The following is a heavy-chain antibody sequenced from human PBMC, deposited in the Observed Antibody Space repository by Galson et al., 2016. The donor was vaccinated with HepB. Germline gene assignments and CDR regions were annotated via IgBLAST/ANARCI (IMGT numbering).Heavy chain of an antibody. CDR1: GDSISSSGNF. J-gene: IGHJ4*02. CDR2: ISYSGRT. CDR3: AANRGGSGSYDY. V-gene: IGHV4-39*07. D-gene: IGHD3-10*01. Sequence: SETLSLTCTVSGDSISSSGNFWGWIRQPPGKGLEWLGTISYSGRTYQNPSLKSRPKLSVDTSKNLFSLNPTSVTATDTAIYYCAANRGGSGSYDYWGQGTVVTVSS.